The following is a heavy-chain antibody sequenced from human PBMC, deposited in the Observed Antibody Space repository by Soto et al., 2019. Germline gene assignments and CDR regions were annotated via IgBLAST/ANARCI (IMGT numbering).Heavy chain of an antibody. V-gene: IGHV3-7*05. J-gene: IGHJ6*02. D-gene: IGHD2-2*01. CDR1: GFTFSSYW. Sequence: GGSLRLSCAASGFTFSSYWMSWVRQAPGKGLEWVANIKQDGSEKYYVDSVKGRFTISRDNAKNSLYLQMNSLRAEDTAVYYCARDSVSSIPYYYYYGMDVWGQGTTVTVSS. CDR3: ARDSVSSIPYYYYYGMDV. CDR2: IKQDGSEK.